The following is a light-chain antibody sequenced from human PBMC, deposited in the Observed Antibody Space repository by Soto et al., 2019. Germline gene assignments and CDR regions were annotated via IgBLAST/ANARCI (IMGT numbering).Light chain of an antibody. CDR2: GNT. CDR3: QSFDSRLSGSV. CDR1: RSNIGAGYD. J-gene: IGLJ7*01. V-gene: IGLV1-40*01. Sequence: QSALTQPPSVSGAPGQRVTISCTGSRSNIGAGYDVHWYQQLPGTAPKLLIYGNTNRPSGVPDRFSGSQSGASASLAITGLQADDEADYYCQSFDSRLSGSVFGTGTQLTVL.